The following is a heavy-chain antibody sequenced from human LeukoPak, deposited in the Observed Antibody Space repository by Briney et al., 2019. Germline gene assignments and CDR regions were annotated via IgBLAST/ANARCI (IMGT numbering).Heavy chain of an antibody. CDR3: AREKSWGVPNYDILTGYYSYWFDP. CDR2: ISAYNGNT. J-gene: IGHJ5*02. V-gene: IGHV1-18*01. CDR1: GYTFTSYG. D-gene: IGHD3-9*01. Sequence: GASVKVSCKASGYTFTSYGISWVRQAPGQGLEWMGWISAYNGNTNYAQKLQGRVTMTTDTSTSTAYMELRSLRSDDTAVYYCAREKSWGVPNYDILTGYYSYWFDPWGQGTLVTVSS.